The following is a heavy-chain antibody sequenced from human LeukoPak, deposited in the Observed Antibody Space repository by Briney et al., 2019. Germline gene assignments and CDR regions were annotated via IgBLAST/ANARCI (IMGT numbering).Heavy chain of an antibody. V-gene: IGHV3-66*01. CDR3: ARGHYGSGSYTHDY. Sequence: GGSLRLSCAASGFTVSSNYMSWVRQAPGKGLEWVSVIYSGGSTYYADSVKGRFTISRDNAKNTLYLQMDSLRAEDTAVYYCARGHYGSGSYTHDYWGQGTLVTVSS. CDR1: GFTVSSNY. J-gene: IGHJ4*02. D-gene: IGHD3-10*01. CDR2: IYSGGST.